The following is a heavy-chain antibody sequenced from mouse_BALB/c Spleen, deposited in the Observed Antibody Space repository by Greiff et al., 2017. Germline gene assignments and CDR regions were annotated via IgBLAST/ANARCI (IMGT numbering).Heavy chain of an antibody. D-gene: IGHD4-1*01. V-gene: IGHV14-3*02. CDR2: IDPANGNT. J-gene: IGHJ2*01. CDR1: GFNIKDTY. CDR3: AHNWDGDYFDY. Sequence: EVKVVESGAELVKPGASVKLSCTASGFNIKDTYMHWVKQRPEQGLEWIGRIDPANGNTKYDPKFQGKATITADTSSNTAYLQLSSLTSEDTAVYYCAHNWDGDYFDYWGQGTTLTVSS.